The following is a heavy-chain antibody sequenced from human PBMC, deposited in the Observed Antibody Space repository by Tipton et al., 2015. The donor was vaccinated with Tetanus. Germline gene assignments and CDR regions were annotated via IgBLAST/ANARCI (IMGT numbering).Heavy chain of an antibody. CDR3: ARGRDGFHGYFDY. CDR2: ISLSSSYI. V-gene: IGHV3-21*01. D-gene: IGHD5-24*01. Sequence: SLRLSCAASGFTFSTYSMNWVRQAPGKGLQWVSSISLSSSYIDYADSVQGRFTISRDNAKNSLYLQMNSLRAEDTGVYYCARGRDGFHGYFDYWGQGALVTVSS. CDR1: GFTFSTYS. J-gene: IGHJ4*02.